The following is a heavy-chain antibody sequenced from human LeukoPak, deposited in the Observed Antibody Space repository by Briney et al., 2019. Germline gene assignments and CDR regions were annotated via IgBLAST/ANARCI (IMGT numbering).Heavy chain of an antibody. CDR3: AHGGGSQFHD. CDR2: VSGGSGPSIL. J-gene: IGHJ4*02. Sequence: GGSLRLSCAASGFTFSSYAMSWVRQAPGKGLEWVSSVSGGSGPSILYYADSVKGRFTISRDNSKNTIYLQMNSLRADDTAIYRCAHGGGSQFHDWGQGTLVVVSS. CDR1: GFTFSSYA. D-gene: IGHD3-16*01. V-gene: IGHV3-23*01.